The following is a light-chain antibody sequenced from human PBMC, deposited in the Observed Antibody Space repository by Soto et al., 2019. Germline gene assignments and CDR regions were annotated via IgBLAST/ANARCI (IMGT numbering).Light chain of an antibody. J-gene: IGLJ1*01. CDR2: EVN. Sequence: QSALTQPASVSGSPGQSITISCTGTSSDVGAFNYVSWFQHHPGKAPKLMISEVNNRPSGVSTRFSGSKSGDTASLTISGLQAEDEADYYCSSYTSSGTLYVFGTGTKSPS. CDR1: SSDVGAFNY. V-gene: IGLV2-14*01. CDR3: SSYTSSGTLYV.